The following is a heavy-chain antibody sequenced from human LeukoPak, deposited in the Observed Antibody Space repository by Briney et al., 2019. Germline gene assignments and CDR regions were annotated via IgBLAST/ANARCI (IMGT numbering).Heavy chain of an antibody. J-gene: IGHJ3*02. CDR2: IYSGGRT. CDR3: ARDGGVGASGAFDI. V-gene: IGHV3-53*01. Sequence: GGSLRLSCAASGFTVSSNYMSWVRQAPGKGLEWVSVIYSGGRTYDPDPVKGRFTTSRGNSKNTLYLQMNSLRAEDTAMYYCARDGGVGASGAFDIWGRGTMVTVSS. CDR1: GFTVSSNY. D-gene: IGHD3-3*01.